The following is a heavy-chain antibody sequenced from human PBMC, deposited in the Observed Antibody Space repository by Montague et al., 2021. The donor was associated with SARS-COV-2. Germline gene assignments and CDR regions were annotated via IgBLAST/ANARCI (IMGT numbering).Heavy chain of an antibody. Sequence: SETLSLTCSVSGGSVSSGSNYWSWIRQPPGKGLEWIGYVYNSGSTYYNPSLKSRVTISLDTSKNQFSLRLTSVTAADTAVYYCAREATDYGSGSCYFPFAYWGRGILVTVSS. CDR2: VYNSGST. D-gene: IGHD3-10*01. CDR3: AREATDYGSGSCYFPFAY. J-gene: IGHJ4*02. V-gene: IGHV4-61*01. CDR1: GGSVSSGSNY.